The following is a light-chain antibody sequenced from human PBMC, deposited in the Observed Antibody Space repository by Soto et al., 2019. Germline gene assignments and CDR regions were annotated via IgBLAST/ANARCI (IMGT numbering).Light chain of an antibody. CDR3: QSYDSSLIGDV. Sequence: QPVLTQPPSVSGAPGQRVTISCTGSSSNIGAGYDVHWYQQLPGTAPKLLIYGNSNRPSGVPDRFSGSKSGTSASLAITGRQAEEEAAYYCQSYDSSLIGDVFGAGTKLTVL. J-gene: IGLJ1*01. CDR1: SSNIGAGYD. V-gene: IGLV1-40*01. CDR2: GNS.